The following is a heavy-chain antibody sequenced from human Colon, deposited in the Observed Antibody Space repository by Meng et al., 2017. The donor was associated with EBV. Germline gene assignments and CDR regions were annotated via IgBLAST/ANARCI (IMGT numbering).Heavy chain of an antibody. D-gene: IGHD3-3*01. CDR2: INESGST. CDR3: RNAFCSAEAGCSDQ. Sequence: QVQLQQWGAGLLKPSETLSITCADYGGCFSNSYWSWIRQPPGKRLEWIGEINESGSTKYNPSLKSRVTILMDTSKNQFSLRLSSVTAADTAVYYCRNAFCSAEAGCSDQWGQGTLVTVSS. J-gene: IGHJ4*02. V-gene: IGHV4-34*01. CDR1: GGCFSNSY.